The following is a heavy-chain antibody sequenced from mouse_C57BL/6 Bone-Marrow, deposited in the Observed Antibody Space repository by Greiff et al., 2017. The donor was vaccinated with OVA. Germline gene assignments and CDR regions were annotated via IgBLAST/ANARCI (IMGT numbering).Heavy chain of an antibody. CDR1: GFTFSDYY. CDR2: ISNGGGST. V-gene: IGHV5-12*01. Sequence: EVQRVESGGGLVQPGGSLKLSCAASGFTFSDYYMYWVRQTPEKRLEWVAYISNGGGSTYYPDTVKGRFTISRDNAKNTLYRQMSRLKSEDTAMYYCARHAVGHLDYWGQGTTLTVSS. CDR3: ARHAVGHLDY. D-gene: IGHD3-3*01. J-gene: IGHJ2*01.